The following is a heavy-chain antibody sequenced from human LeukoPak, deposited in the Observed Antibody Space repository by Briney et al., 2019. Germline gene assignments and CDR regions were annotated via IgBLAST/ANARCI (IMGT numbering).Heavy chain of an antibody. V-gene: IGHV3-23*01. CDR1: GFSFTKYA. J-gene: IGHJ4*02. D-gene: IGHD3-3*01. Sequence: PGGSLRLSCAASGFSFTKYAMNWVRQAPGKGLEWVAVVIGSSGATDYADSVKGRFTISRDNSKNTLFLQMNSLRAEDTAIYYCAKGAYDFLEIAYFGYWGQGALVTVSS. CDR2: VIGSSGAT. CDR3: AKGAYDFLEIAYFGY.